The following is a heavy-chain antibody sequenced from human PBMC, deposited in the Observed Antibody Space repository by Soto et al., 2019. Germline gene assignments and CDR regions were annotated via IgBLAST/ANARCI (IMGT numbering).Heavy chain of an antibody. V-gene: IGHV3-23*01. CDR3: AKGLGDYPNWVFDY. Sequence: VHLLESGGGLVQPGGSLRLSCGASGFTFSMYAMTWVRQAPGKGLEWVSVLSGRGTNTYYADSVKGRFTISRDNSKNTVYLQMNSLRAEDTAVFYCAKGLGDYPNWVFDYWGQGTLVTVSS. CDR2: LSGRGTNT. J-gene: IGHJ4*02. CDR1: GFTFSMYA. D-gene: IGHD4-17*01.